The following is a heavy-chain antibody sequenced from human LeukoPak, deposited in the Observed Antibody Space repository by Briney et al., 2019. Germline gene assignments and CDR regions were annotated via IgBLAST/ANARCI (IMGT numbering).Heavy chain of an antibody. CDR3: ARGPTYYDFWSGQDRVYDY. CDR1: GGSFSGYY. CDR2: INHSGST. Sequence: SETLSLTCAVYGGSFSGYYWSWIRQPPGKGLEWIGEINHSGSTNYNPSLKSRVTISVDTSKNQFSLKLSSVTAADTAVNYCARGPTYYDFWSGQDRVYDYWGQGTLVTVSS. D-gene: IGHD3-3*01. J-gene: IGHJ4*02. V-gene: IGHV4-34*01.